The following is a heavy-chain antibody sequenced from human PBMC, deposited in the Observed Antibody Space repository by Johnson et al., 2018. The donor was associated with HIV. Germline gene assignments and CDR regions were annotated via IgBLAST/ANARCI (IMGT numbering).Heavy chain of an antibody. V-gene: IGHV3-64*01. CDR1: GFTFSSYS. Sequence: VQLVESGGGVVQPGRSLRLSCAASGFTFSSYSMHWVRQAPGEGLEYVSGTDNKGRNTYYANSVKGRFTIFRDNSKNTLYLQMGSLRAEDMAVYYCARASGELDALYIWGQGTVVTVSS. D-gene: IGHD3-10*01. CDR3: ARASGELDALYI. CDR2: TDNKGRNT. J-gene: IGHJ3*02.